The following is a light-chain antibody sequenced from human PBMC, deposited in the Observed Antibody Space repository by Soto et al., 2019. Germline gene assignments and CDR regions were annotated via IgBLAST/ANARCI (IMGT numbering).Light chain of an antibody. CDR2: EVA. V-gene: IGLV2-14*01. CDR1: SSDVGIYKY. J-gene: IGLJ2*01. CDR3: SSFTSSSTEV. Sequence: QSALTQPASVSGSPGQSITISCTGTSSDVGIYKYVSWYQQHPGKAPNLMIYEVANRPSGVSNRFSGSKSGNTASLTISGLHAEDEADYYCSSFTSSSTEVFGGWTKLTVL.